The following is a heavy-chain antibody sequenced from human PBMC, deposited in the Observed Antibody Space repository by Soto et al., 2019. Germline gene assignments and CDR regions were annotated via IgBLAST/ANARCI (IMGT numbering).Heavy chain of an antibody. CDR3: ASHVHNQGYEYYFDS. V-gene: IGHV4-39*01. D-gene: IGHD3-3*01. J-gene: IGHJ4*02. CDR2: IGYTGTI. Sequence: QLQLQESGPGLVKPSETLSLTCTASGGSISSNSYYWGWIRQSPGKGLEWIGSIGYTGTIYYNPSLQSRVTMSVDMSASQLSLRLSSMTAADTAVYYCASHVHNQGYEYYFDSWSQGTLVTVSS. CDR1: GGSISSNSYY.